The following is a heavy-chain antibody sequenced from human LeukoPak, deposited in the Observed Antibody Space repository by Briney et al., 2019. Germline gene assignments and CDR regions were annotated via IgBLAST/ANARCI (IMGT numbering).Heavy chain of an antibody. CDR3: ARGGGDY. CDR1: GFTFSSYA. Sequence: GGSLRLSCAASGFTFSSYAMLWVRQAPGKGLEWVAVISYDGSNKYYADSVKGRFTISRDNSKNTLYLQMNSLRAEDTAVYCCARGGGDYWGQGTLVTVTS. D-gene: IGHD1-26*01. CDR2: ISYDGSNK. J-gene: IGHJ4*02. V-gene: IGHV3-30*01.